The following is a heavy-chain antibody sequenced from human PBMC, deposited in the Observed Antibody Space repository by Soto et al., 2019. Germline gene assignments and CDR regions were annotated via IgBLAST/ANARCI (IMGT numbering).Heavy chain of an antibody. D-gene: IGHD2-2*01. CDR2: ISGSGGSA. J-gene: IGHJ5*02. Sequence: GGSLRLSCAASGFTFSNYAMTWVRQGPGKGLEWVSAISGSGGSAYYADSVKGRFTISRDNSKNTLYLQMNSLRADDSGVYYCAKDPYSGVLVPVAIGFDPWGPGTLVTVPS. V-gene: IGHV3-23*01. CDR1: GFTFSNYA. CDR3: AKDPYSGVLVPVAIGFDP.